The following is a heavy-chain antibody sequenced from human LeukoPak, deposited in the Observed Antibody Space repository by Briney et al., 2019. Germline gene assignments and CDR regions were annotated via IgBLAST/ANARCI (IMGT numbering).Heavy chain of an antibody. CDR1: GFTSSSYS. CDR2: ISSSSSYI. Sequence: GGSLRLSCAASGFTSSSYSMNWVRQAPGKGLEWVSSISSSSSYIYYADSVKGRFTISRDNAKNSLYLQMNSLRAEDTAVYYCARDRVRGVISNWFDPWGQGTLVTVSS. CDR3: ARDRVRGVISNWFDP. V-gene: IGHV3-21*01. J-gene: IGHJ5*02. D-gene: IGHD3-10*01.